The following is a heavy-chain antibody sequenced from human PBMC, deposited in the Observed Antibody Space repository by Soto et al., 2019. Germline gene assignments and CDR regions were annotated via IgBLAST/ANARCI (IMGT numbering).Heavy chain of an antibody. CDR2: ISYDGSNK. CDR1: GFTSSSYG. Sequence: QVQLVESGGGVVQPGRSLRLSCAASGFTSSSYGMHWVRQAPGKGLEWVAVISYDGSNKYYADSVKGRFTISRDNSKNTLYLQMNSLRAEDTAVYYCAKILQLGDYAYYYYGMDVW. CDR3: AKILQLGDYAYYYYGMDV. J-gene: IGHJ6*01. D-gene: IGHD4-17*01. V-gene: IGHV3-30*18.